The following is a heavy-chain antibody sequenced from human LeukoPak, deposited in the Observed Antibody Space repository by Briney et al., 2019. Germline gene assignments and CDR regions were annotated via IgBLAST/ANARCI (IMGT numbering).Heavy chain of an antibody. Sequence: GGSLRLSCAASGFTFSSYAMSWVRQAPGKGLEWVSAISGSGGSTYYADSVKGRFTISRDDSKNTLSLQMNSLRVEDTAVYYCAQDLAWGAFDHWGQGTLVTVSS. CDR1: GFTFSSYA. V-gene: IGHV3-23*01. J-gene: IGHJ4*02. CDR2: ISGSGGST. CDR3: AQDLAWGAFDH. D-gene: IGHD7-27*01.